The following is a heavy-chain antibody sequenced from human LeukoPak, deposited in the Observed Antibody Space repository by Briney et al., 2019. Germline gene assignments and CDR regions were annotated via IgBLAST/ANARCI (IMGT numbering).Heavy chain of an antibody. CDR2: ISYDGSNK. J-gene: IGHJ4*02. D-gene: IGHD5-24*01. CDR3: ANVRDGYNFLLDY. CDR1: GFTFSSSW. V-gene: IGHV3-30*18. Sequence: QPGGSLRLSCAASGFTFSSSWMHWVRQAPGKGLEWVAVISYDGSNKYYADSVKGRFTISRDNSKNTLYLQMNSLRAEDTAVYYCANVRDGYNFLLDYWGQGTLVTVSS.